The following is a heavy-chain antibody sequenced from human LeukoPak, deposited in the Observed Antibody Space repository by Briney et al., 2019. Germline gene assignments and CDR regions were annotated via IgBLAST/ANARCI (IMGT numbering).Heavy chain of an antibody. Sequence: SSETLSLTCSVSGGSISSYYWSWIRQPPGKGLEWIGYIYYSGSTNYNPSLKSRVTISVDTSKNQFSLKLSSVTAADTAVYYCARDLGEDDSSGYYPHWGQGTLVTVSS. J-gene: IGHJ4*02. CDR3: ARDLGEDDSSGYYPH. D-gene: IGHD3-22*01. CDR1: GGSISSYY. V-gene: IGHV4-59*12. CDR2: IYYSGST.